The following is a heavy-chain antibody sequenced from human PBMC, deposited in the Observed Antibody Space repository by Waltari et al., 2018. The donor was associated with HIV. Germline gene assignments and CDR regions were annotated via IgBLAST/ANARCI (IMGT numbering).Heavy chain of an antibody. CDR3: ARGGYYYDISGYYHY. CDR2: IWYDGDNK. D-gene: IGHD3-22*01. Sequence: QVQLVESGGGGVKPGRSLSRSVVGAGLPFTTFALAWVRQAPGKGLEWVAVIWYDGDNKYYADSVKGRFTISRDNSKNTLYLQMNSLRVEDTAVYYCARGGYYYDISGYYHYWGQGTLVTVSS. J-gene: IGHJ4*02. V-gene: IGHV3-33*08. CDR1: GLPFTTFA.